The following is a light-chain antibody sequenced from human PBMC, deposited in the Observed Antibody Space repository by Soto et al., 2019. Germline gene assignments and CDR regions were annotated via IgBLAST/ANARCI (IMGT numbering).Light chain of an antibody. V-gene: IGLV2-14*01. J-gene: IGLJ2*01. Sequence: QSVLTQPASVSGSPGQSITISCTGTSSDIGDYNYVSWYRQHPGKAPKLIIYDVSNRPSGVSNRFSGSKSGNTASLTISGLQAEDEADYYCSSYTATSTPVLFGGGTKVTVL. CDR1: SSDIGDYNY. CDR2: DVS. CDR3: SSYTATSTPVL.